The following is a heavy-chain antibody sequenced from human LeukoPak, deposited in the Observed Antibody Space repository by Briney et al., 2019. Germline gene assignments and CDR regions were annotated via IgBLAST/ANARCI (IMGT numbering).Heavy chain of an antibody. CDR1: GFTFSSYA. J-gene: IGHJ4*02. Sequence: AGGSLRLSCAASGFTFSSYAMSWVRQAPGKGLEWVSAISGSGGSTYYADSVKGRFTISRDNSKNTLYLQMNSLRAEDTAVYYCAKGNSGWYSTFDYWGQGTLVTVSS. CDR3: AKGNSGWYSTFDY. CDR2: ISGSGGST. D-gene: IGHD6-19*01. V-gene: IGHV3-23*01.